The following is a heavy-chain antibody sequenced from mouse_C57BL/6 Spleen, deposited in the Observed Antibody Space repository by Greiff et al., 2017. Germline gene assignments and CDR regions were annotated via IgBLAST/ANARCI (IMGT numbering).Heavy chain of an antibody. CDR3: ARGGRRWEGFDY. CDR2: IDPSASYT. D-gene: IGHD1-1*01. J-gene: IGHJ2*01. V-gene: IGHV1-50*01. Sequence: QVQLQQPGAELVKPGASVKLSCKASGYTFTSYWMQWVKQRPGQGLEWIGEIDPSASYTNYNQKFKGKATLTVDTSSSTAYMQLSSLTSEDSAVYYGARGGRRWEGFDYWGQGTTLTVSS. CDR1: GYTFTSYW.